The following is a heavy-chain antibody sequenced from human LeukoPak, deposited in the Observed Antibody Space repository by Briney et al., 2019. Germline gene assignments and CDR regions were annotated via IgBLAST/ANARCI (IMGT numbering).Heavy chain of an antibody. Sequence: GASVKVSCKASGYSFTNYVFNWVRQAPGQGLECLGWISGYTGNTDYAQKFQGRVTMTTDTSTTTAYMELRSLRSDDTAVYYCARAPRVASTGRFDYWGQGTLVTVSP. J-gene: IGHJ4*02. D-gene: IGHD6-13*01. CDR1: GYSFTNYV. CDR2: ISGYTGNT. CDR3: ARAPRVASTGRFDY. V-gene: IGHV1-18*01.